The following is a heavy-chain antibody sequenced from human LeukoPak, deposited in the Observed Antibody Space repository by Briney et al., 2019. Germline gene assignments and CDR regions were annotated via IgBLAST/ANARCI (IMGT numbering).Heavy chain of an antibody. V-gene: IGHV3-49*03. CDR2: IRSKAYGGTT. CDR3: TSPSGYSSSWYTFDP. D-gene: IGHD6-13*01. Sequence: PGGSLRLSCTASGFTFGDYAMSWFRQAPGEGLEWVGFIRSKAYGGTTEDAASVKGRFTISRDDSKSIAYLQMNSLKTEDTAVYYCTSPSGYSSSWYTFDPWGQGTLVTVSS. CDR1: GFTFGDYA. J-gene: IGHJ5*02.